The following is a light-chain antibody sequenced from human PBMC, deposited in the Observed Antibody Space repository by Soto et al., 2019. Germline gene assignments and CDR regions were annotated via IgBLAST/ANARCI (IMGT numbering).Light chain of an antibody. CDR1: SSDVGSYHY. Sequence: QSALTQPASVSGSPGQSITISCTGTSSDVGSYHYVSWFQQHPGKAPKLIIFEVSDRPSGVSTRFSGSKSGDTASLTISGLQDDDEADYYCSSYTSGSEVYVFGGCNKVTVL. CDR3: SSYTSGSEVYV. CDR2: EVS. J-gene: IGLJ1*01. V-gene: IGLV2-14*01.